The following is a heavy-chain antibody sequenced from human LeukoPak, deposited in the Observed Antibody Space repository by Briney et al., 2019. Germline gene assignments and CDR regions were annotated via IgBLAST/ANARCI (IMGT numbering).Heavy chain of an antibody. D-gene: IGHD6-6*01. J-gene: IGHJ6*02. V-gene: IGHV4-4*07. CDR2: VYTSGAT. CDR3: GRTGIGSSYYYGMDV. Sequence: SETLSLTCTVSGGSLSNYYWSWIRQSAGNGLECIGRVYTSGATNYNPSLTSRVTMSVDTSKNQCSLKVDSVTAADTAVYYCGRTGIGSSYYYGMDVWGQGTTVIVSS. CDR1: GGSLSNYY.